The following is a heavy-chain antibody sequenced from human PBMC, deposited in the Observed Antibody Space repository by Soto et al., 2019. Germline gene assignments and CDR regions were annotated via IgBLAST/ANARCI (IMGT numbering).Heavy chain of an antibody. V-gene: IGHV1-2*02. D-gene: IGHD3-22*01. CDR1: GYTFTDYY. Sequence: ASVKVSCKASGYTFTDYYVHWVRQAPGQGLEWMGWINPNSGGTKSAQKFQGRVTMTRDTSISTAYMELSRLRSDDTAVYYCARRKGDYYDSSGYHYYFDYWGQGTLVTVSS. CDR2: INPNSGGT. J-gene: IGHJ4*02. CDR3: ARRKGDYYDSSGYHYYFDY.